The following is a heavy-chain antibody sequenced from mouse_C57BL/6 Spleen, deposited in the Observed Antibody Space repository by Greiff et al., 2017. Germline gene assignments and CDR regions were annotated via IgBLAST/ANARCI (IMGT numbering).Heavy chain of an antibody. CDR2: IYPSDSET. CDR3: ARSRGRYFDV. V-gene: IGHV1-61*01. J-gene: IGHJ1*03. Sequence: QVQLQQPGAELVRPGSSVKLSCKASGYTFTSYWMDWVKQRPGQGLEWIGNIYPSDSETHYNQQFKDKATLTVDKSSSTAYMQLSSLTSEDSAVYYCARSRGRYFDVWGTGTTVTVSS. CDR1: GYTFTSYW.